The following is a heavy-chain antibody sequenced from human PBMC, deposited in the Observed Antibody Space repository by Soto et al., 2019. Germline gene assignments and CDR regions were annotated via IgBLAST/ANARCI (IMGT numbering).Heavy chain of an antibody. Sequence: VQLVESGGGLVRPGGSLRLSCAASGFSVSSNYMSWVRQAPGKGLEWVSVIYSGGSTYYADSVKGRFTISRDNSKNTLYLQMNSLRAEDTAVYYCARDWYFDLWGRGTLVTVSS. CDR2: IYSGGST. CDR1: GFSVSSNY. CDR3: ARDWYFDL. V-gene: IGHV3-53*01. J-gene: IGHJ2*01.